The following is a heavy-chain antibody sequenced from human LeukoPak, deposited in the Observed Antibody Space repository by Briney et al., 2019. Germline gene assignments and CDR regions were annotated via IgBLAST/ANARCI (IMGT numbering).Heavy chain of an antibody. J-gene: IGHJ4*02. CDR1: GFTFSSYS. CDR2: ISSSSSYI. CDR3: AKDLGIGRIWFGDPHKFDY. D-gene: IGHD3-10*01. Sequence: GGSLRLSCAASGFTFSSYSMNWVRQAPGKGLEWVSSISSSSSYIYYADSVKGRFTISRYNAKNSLYLQMNSLRAERRAVEYCAKDLGIGRIWFGDPHKFDYWGQGTLVTVSS. V-gene: IGHV3-21*01.